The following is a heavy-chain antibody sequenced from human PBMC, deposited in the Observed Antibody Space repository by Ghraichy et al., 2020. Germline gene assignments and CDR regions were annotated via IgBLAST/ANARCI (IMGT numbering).Heavy chain of an antibody. J-gene: IGHJ3*02. CDR1: EFSFSSYS. D-gene: IGHD2-21*02. CDR2: IDSTSNII. V-gene: IGHV3-48*02. CDR3: ARPVVPATAGAFDI. Sequence: LSLTCAASEFSFSSYSMNWVRQAPGRGPEWVAYIDSTSNIIYYVDSVKGRFTISRDNAKNSLHLQMNNLRDEDTAVYYCARPVVPATAGAFDIWGQGTMVTGSS.